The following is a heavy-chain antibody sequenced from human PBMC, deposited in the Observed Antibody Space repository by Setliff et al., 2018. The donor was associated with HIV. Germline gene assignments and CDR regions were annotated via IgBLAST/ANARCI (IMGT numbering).Heavy chain of an antibody. V-gene: IGHV3-7*03. CDR1: GFTFSSYW. CDR2: IKEDGSEK. Sequence: PGGSLRLSCAASGFTFSSYWMNWVRQAPGKGLEWVANIKEDGSEKYYVDSVKGRFTISRDNTKNSLYLQMNSLRAEDTAVYYCAKGESDYTSGSNDAFDIWGQGTVVTVSS. J-gene: IGHJ3*02. CDR3: AKGESDYTSGSNDAFDI. D-gene: IGHD4-4*01.